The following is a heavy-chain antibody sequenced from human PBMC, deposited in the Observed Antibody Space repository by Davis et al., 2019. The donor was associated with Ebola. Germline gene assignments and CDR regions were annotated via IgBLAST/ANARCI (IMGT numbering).Heavy chain of an antibody. D-gene: IGHD3-3*01. J-gene: IGHJ6*02. CDR1: GYTFTNYD. Sequence: SVKVSCKASGYTFTNYDINWVRQAPGQGLEWMGGIIPIFGTANYAQNFQGRVTITADKSTSTAYMELSSLRSEDTAVYYCARGGAWSGYYTDYYYGMDVWGQGTTVTVSS. V-gene: IGHV1-69*06. CDR2: IIPIFGTA. CDR3: ARGGAWSGYYTDYYYGMDV.